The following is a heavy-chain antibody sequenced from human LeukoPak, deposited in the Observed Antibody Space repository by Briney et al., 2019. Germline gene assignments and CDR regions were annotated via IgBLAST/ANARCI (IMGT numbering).Heavy chain of an antibody. V-gene: IGHV3-74*01. CDR3: ARRIAAAAAPYYFDY. CDR2: INSDGSST. CDR1: GFTFSSYA. D-gene: IGHD6-13*01. J-gene: IGHJ4*02. Sequence: GGSLRLSCAASGFTFSSYAMSWVRQAPGKGLLWVSRINSDGSSTSYADSVKGRFTISRDNAKNTLYLQMNSLRAEDTAVYYCARRIAAAAAPYYFDYWGQGTLVTVSS.